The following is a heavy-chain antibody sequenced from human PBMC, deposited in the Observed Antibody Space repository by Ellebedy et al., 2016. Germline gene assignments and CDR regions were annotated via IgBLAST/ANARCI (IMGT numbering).Heavy chain of an antibody. CDR2: ISGSGDNP. J-gene: IGHJ5*01. V-gene: IGHV3-23*02. CDR3: ARKMDVFDS. CDR1: GFTSNLYY. Sequence: GGSLRLSCALSGFTSNLYYMSWVRQAPGKGLEWVSSISGSGDNPYYRDSVKGRFIISRDNSKNTLYLEMSSLTAEDTAIYFCARKMDVFDSWGQGTLVTVSS. D-gene: IGHD2-8*01.